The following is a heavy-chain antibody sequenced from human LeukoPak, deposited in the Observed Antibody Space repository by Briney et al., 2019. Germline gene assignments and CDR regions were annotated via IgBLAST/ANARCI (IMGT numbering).Heavy chain of an antibody. CDR1: GFTFRSYT. CDR2: ISGGGTTT. D-gene: IGHD6-19*01. V-gene: IGHV3-23*01. CDR3: AKEDSTGWLHYFDY. J-gene: IGHJ4*02. Sequence: GGSLRLSCTASGFTFRSYTMNWVRQAPGKGLEWVSTISGGGTTTYYAESVKGRFTISRDNSKNTLYLQLNSLRAEDTAVYYCAKEDSTGWLHYFDYWGQGTLLTVSS.